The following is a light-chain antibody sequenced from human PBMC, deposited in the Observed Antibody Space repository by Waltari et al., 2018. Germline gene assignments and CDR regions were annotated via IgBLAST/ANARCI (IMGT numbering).Light chain of an antibody. J-gene: IGLJ2*01. Sequence: QSALTQPASVSGSPGQSITISCTGTSSDIGGSNHVSWYHQHPGKAPKLMIYDVIPRPSGVYILFSGSKTGNTAALTISGLQAEDEADYYCNSYTSSSTLILFGGGTKLTVL. V-gene: IGLV2-14*03. CDR3: NSYTSSSTLIL. CDR2: DVI. CDR1: SSDIGGSNH.